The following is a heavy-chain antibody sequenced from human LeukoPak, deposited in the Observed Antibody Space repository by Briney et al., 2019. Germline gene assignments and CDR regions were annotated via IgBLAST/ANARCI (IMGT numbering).Heavy chain of an antibody. V-gene: IGHV3-21*01. Sequence: PGGSLRLSCAASGFTFSSYSMNWVRQAPGKGLEWVSSISSSSSYIYYADSVKGRFTISRDNAKNSLYLQMNSLRAGDTAVYYCARSLSAAGTGYWGQGTLVTVSS. J-gene: IGHJ4*02. CDR3: ARSLSAAGTGY. CDR2: ISSSSSYI. D-gene: IGHD6-13*01. CDR1: GFTFSSYS.